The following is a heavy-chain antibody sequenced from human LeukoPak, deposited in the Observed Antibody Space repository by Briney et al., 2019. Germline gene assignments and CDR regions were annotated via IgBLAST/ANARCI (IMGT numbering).Heavy chain of an antibody. D-gene: IGHD2-21*02. CDR2: IYTSGST. V-gene: IGHV4-4*07. Sequence: SETLSLTCTVSGGSISSYYWSWIRKPAGKGLEGLEWIGRIYTSGSTTYNPSLKSRVTMSVDTSKNQFSLKLSSVAAADTAVYFCARMVTAGLLSPPYFDYWGQGTLVTVSS. CDR1: GGSISSYY. J-gene: IGHJ4*02. CDR3: ARMVTAGLLSPPYFDY.